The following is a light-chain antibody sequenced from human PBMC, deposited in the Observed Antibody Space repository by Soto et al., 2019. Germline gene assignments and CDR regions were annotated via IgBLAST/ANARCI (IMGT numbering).Light chain of an antibody. CDR3: QLSYTSPKT. CDR1: QSVLYSSNTKNY. V-gene: IGKV4-1*01. CDR2: WAS. Sequence: DIVMTQSPDSLAVSLGERATINCKSSQSVLYSSNTKNYLAWYQQKPGQPPKLLIYWASTRKSGVPDRFSGSGSGTDLPLTISSLQSADLEVYYYQLSYTSPKTFGQGTKVEIK. J-gene: IGKJ1*01.